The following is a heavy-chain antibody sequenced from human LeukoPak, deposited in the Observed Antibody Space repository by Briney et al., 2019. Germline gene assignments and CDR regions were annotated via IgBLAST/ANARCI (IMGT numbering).Heavy chain of an antibody. V-gene: IGHV3-15*01. J-gene: IGHJ4*02. CDR2: IKSKTDGGTT. CDR1: GFTFSNAW. Sequence: PGGSLRLSCAASGFTFSNAWMSWVRQAPGKGLEWVGRIKSKTDGGTTDYAAPVKGRFTISRDDSKNTLYLQMNSLKTEDTAVYYCTTFIVPAAIIDYWGQGTLVTVSS. D-gene: IGHD2-2*01. CDR3: TTFIVPAAIIDY.